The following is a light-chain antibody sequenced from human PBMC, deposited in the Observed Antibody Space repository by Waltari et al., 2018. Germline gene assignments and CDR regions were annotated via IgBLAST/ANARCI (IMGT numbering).Light chain of an antibody. Sequence: QSVLTQSPSASGTPGQRVTISCSGSTSNIGNNPVNWYQQVPGTAPKVLIYNDDQRPWGVPDRFPVSKSGPSASLAISGLQSDDEGDYYCAARDDSLNVWVFGGGTRVTVL. CDR2: NDD. CDR3: AARDDSLNVWV. CDR1: TSNIGNNP. V-gene: IGLV1-44*01. J-gene: IGLJ3*02.